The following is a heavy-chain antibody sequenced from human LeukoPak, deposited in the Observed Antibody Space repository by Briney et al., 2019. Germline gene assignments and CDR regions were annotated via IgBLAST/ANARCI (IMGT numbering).Heavy chain of an antibody. J-gene: IGHJ4*02. CDR1: GGSISSGGYY. V-gene: IGHV4-31*03. Sequence: SQTLSLTCTVSGGSISSGGYYWSWIRQHPGKCLEWIGYIYYSGSTYYNPSLKSRVTISVDTSKNQFSLKLSSVTVADTAVYYCARVATYYDFWSGYYTSWDTAIGFDYWGQGTLVTVSS. D-gene: IGHD3-3*01. CDR3: ARVATYYDFWSGYYTSWDTAIGFDY. CDR2: IYYSGST.